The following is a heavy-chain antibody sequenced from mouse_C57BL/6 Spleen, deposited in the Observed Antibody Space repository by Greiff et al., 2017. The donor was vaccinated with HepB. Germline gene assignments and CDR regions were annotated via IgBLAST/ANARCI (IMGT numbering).Heavy chain of an antibody. V-gene: IGHV1-50*01. Sequence: LKQPGAELVKPGASVKLSCKASGYTFTSYWMQWVKQRPGQGLEWIGEIDPSDSYTNYNQKFKGKATLTVDTSSSTAYMQLSSLTSEDSAVYYCALRSWFAYWGQGTLVTVSA. J-gene: IGHJ3*01. CDR3: ALRSWFAY. D-gene: IGHD1-1*01. CDR1: GYTFTSYW. CDR2: IDPSDSYT.